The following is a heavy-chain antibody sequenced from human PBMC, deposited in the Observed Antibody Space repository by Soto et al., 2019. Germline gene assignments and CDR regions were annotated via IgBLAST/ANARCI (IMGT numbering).Heavy chain of an antibody. Sequence: LRLSCAASGFIFSDLYMDWVRHAPGKGLEWVGRTRNKANSYTTEYAASVKGRFTISRDDSKSSLHLQMNSLKTEDTAVYYCASWAPETYYYDSSGYYKAWGRGTLVTVSS. J-gene: IGHJ5*02. CDR2: TRNKANSYTT. D-gene: IGHD3-22*01. V-gene: IGHV3-72*01. CDR3: ASWAPETYYYDSSGYYKA. CDR1: GFIFSDLY.